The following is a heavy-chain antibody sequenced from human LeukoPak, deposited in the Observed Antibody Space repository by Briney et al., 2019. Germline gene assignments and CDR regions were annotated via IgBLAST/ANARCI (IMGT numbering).Heavy chain of an antibody. D-gene: IGHD2-2*01. Sequence: GGSLRLSCAASGFTFSSYSMNWVRQAPGKGLEWVSSISSSSSYIYYADSVKGRFTISRDNAKNSLYLQMNGLRAEDTAVYYCARDIGYCSSTSCSVGFDYWGQGTLVTVSS. CDR2: ISSSSSYI. V-gene: IGHV3-21*01. J-gene: IGHJ4*02. CDR3: ARDIGYCSSTSCSVGFDY. CDR1: GFTFSSYS.